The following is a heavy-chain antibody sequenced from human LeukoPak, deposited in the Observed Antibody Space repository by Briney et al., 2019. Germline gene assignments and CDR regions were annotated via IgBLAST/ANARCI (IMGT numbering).Heavy chain of an antibody. CDR2: ISGSGGST. Sequence: GGSLRLSCAASGFTFSSYAMSWVRQAPGKGLEWVSAISGSGGSTYYADSVKGRFTISRDNSKNTLYLQMNSLRVEDTAVYYCAKGAAAAGSPYYYYYYMDVWGKGTTVTVSS. CDR1: GFTFSSYA. CDR3: AKGAAAAGSPYYYYYYMDV. J-gene: IGHJ6*03. V-gene: IGHV3-23*01. D-gene: IGHD6-13*01.